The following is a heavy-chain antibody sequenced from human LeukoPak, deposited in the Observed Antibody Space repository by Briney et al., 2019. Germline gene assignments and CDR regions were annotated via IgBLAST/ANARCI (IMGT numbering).Heavy chain of an antibody. CDR2: IRYDGSNK. J-gene: IGHJ3*02. D-gene: IGHD2-2*01. CDR1: GFTFSSYG. CDR3: AKDEYLQAGAFDI. Sequence: GGSLRLSCAASGFTFSSYGMHWVRQAPGKGLEWVAFIRYDGSNKYYADSVKGRFTISRDNSKNTLYLQMNSLRAEDTAVYYCAKDEYLQAGAFDIWGQGTMVTVSS. V-gene: IGHV3-30*02.